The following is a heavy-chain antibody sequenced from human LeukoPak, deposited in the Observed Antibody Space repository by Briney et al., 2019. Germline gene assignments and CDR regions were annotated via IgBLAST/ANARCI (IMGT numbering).Heavy chain of an antibody. CDR3: ARDPQWIQPKIFDY. V-gene: IGHV3-74*01. D-gene: IGHD5-18*01. Sequence: GGSLRLSCAASGFTFSDYYMSWLRQAPGKGLVWVSRINSDGSSTTYADSVKGRFTISRDNAKNTLYLQMNSLRAEDTAVYYCARDPQWIQPKIFDYWGQGTLVTVSS. CDR1: GFTFSDYY. CDR2: INSDGSST. J-gene: IGHJ4*02.